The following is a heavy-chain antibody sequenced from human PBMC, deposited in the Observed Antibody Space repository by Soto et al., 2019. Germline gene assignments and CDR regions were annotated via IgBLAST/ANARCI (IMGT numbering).Heavy chain of an antibody. CDR3: AHPRGYGVFDAYDI. CDR2: LSPSGGET. D-gene: IGHD4-17*01. CDR1: GFTFSTYA. V-gene: IGHV3-23*01. Sequence: GGSLRLSCVASGFTFSTYAMSWVRQAPGKGLEWVSALSPSGGETYYADSVKGRFTISRDNSMNALYLQMNSLRVEDTAVYYCAHPRGYGVFDAYDIWGQGTMVTVSS. J-gene: IGHJ3*02.